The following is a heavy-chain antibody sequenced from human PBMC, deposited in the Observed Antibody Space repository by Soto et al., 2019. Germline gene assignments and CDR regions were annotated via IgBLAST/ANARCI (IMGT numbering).Heavy chain of an antibody. Sequence: EVQLLDSGGDLVQPGGSLRLSCAASGFTFGSYAMTWVRQAPGKGLEWVSSISGGGTPTFYADSVKGRFTISRDNSKNTLYLQMSSLRAEDTAVYYCAKGTDSGRSYGQYFDYWGQGTLLTVSS. D-gene: IGHD3-22*01. V-gene: IGHV3-23*01. J-gene: IGHJ4*02. CDR3: AKGTDSGRSYGQYFDY. CDR1: GFTFGSYA. CDR2: ISGGGTPT.